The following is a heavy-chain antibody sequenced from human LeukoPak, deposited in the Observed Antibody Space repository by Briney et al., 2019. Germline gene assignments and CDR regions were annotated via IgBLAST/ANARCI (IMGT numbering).Heavy chain of an antibody. CDR3: ATSTYYYDSSRSYYFDY. Sequence: ASVKVSCKASGYTFTGYYMHWVRQAPGQGLEWMGWISAYNGNTNYAQKLQGRVTMTTDTSTSTAYMELRSLRSDDTAVYYCATSTYYYDSSRSYYFDYWGQGTLVTVSS. D-gene: IGHD3-22*01. J-gene: IGHJ4*02. CDR2: ISAYNGNT. CDR1: GYTFTGYY. V-gene: IGHV1-18*04.